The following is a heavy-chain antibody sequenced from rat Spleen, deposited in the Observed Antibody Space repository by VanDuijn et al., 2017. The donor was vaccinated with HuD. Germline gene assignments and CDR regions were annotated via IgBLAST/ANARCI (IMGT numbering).Heavy chain of an antibody. J-gene: IGHJ2*01. CDR1: GFTFSDYN. Sequence: EVQLVESGGGLVQPGRSLKLSCAASGFTFSDYNMAWVRQAPKKGLEWVASISYDGSSTYYGDSVKGRFTISRDNAKSSLYLQMDSLRSGDTATYYCARGKIYYHNSSPYEDYFDYWGHGVMVTVSS. CDR3: ARGKIYYHNSSPYEDYFDY. CDR2: ISYDGSST. V-gene: IGHV5-7*01. D-gene: IGHD1-12*03.